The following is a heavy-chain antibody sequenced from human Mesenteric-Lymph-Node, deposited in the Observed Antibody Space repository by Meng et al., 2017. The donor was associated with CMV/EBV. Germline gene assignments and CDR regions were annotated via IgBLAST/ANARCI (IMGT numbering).Heavy chain of an antibody. D-gene: IGHD3-10*01. V-gene: IGHV3-7*01. CDR3: ARDRASNYGYFAGGNWFAP. CDR2: IKFDGSEI. J-gene: IGHJ5*02. Sequence: GGSLRLSCAASGFTFSRYWMTWVRQAPGKGLEWVAKIKFDGSEIYYLDSLKGRFTISRDNANNSLYLLMNSLTTEDTAIYYCARDRASNYGYFAGGNWFAPWGQGTLVTVSS. CDR1: GFTFSRYW.